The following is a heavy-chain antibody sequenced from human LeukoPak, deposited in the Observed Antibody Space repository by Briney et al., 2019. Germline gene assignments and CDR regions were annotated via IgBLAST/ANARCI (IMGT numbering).Heavy chain of an antibody. CDR1: GGSISSSSYY. D-gene: IGHD2-21*01. CDR2: IYYSGST. J-gene: IGHJ3*02. CDR3: ARAPHIVVVFDAFDI. V-gene: IGHV4-39*07. Sequence: KPSETLSLTCTVSGGSISSSSYYWGWIRQPPGKGLEWIGSIYYSGSTYYNPSLKSRVTISVDTSKNQFSLKLSSVTAADTAVYYCARAPHIVVVFDAFDIWGQGTMVTVSS.